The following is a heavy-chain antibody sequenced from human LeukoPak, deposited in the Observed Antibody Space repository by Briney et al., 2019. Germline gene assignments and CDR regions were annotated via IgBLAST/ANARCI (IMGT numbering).Heavy chain of an antibody. Sequence: GGSLRLSCAASGFTFSDYYMSWIRQAPGKGLEWVSYISSSGSTIYYADSVKGRFTISRDNAKNSLYLQMNSLRAEDTAVYYCARDDYYDSSGHHFDYWGRGTLVTVSS. CDR1: GFTFSDYY. V-gene: IGHV3-11*04. CDR3: ARDDYYDSSGHHFDY. CDR2: ISSSGSTI. J-gene: IGHJ4*02. D-gene: IGHD3-22*01.